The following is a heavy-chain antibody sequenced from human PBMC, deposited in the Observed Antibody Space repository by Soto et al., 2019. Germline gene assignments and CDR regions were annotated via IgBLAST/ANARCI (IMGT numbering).Heavy chain of an antibody. CDR2: ISGSGGCT. Sequence: GGSLRLSCAASGFTFSSYSMNWVRQAPGKGLEWVSAISGSGGCTYYADSVKGRFTISRDNAKNTLYLQMNSLRAEDTAVYYCAKGSPRPNCSGGSCYSSYFDYWGQGTLVTVSS. CDR3: AKGSPRPNCSGGSCYSSYFDY. CDR1: GFTFSSYS. J-gene: IGHJ4*02. D-gene: IGHD2-15*01. V-gene: IGHV3-23*01.